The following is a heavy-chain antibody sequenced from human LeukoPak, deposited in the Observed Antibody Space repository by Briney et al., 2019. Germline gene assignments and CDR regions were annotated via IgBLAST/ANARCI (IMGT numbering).Heavy chain of an antibody. V-gene: IGHV1-69*05. D-gene: IGHD1-1*01. CDR1: GDTFSNDA. CDR2: IIPKSGTT. Sequence: ASVKVSCKTSGDTFSNDAISWVRQAPGQGPEWMGDIIPKSGTTNYAQKFRGRVSITTDDSTTTAYMELSRLKSDDTAVYYCARRSRQPRHAYFDYWGLGTLVTVSS. J-gene: IGHJ4*02. CDR3: ARRSRQPRHAYFDY.